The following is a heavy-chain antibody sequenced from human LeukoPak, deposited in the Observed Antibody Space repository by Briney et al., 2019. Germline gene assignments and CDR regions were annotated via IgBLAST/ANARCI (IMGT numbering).Heavy chain of an antibody. CDR1: GGSISSSSYY. Sequence: SETLSLTCTVSGGSISSSSYYWGWLRQPPGKGLEWIGSIYYSGSTYYNPSLKSRVTISVDTSKNQFSLKLSSVTAADTAVYYCARSAGFHNWFDPWGQGTLVTVSS. D-gene: IGHD3-10*01. CDR3: ARSAGFHNWFDP. V-gene: IGHV4-39*07. J-gene: IGHJ5*02. CDR2: IYYSGST.